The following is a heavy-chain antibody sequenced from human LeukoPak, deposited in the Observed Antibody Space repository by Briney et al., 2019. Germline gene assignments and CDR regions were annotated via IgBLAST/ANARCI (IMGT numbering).Heavy chain of an antibody. CDR1: GYTFRRNG. CDR2: IPYDGYKK. V-gene: IGHV3-30*02. J-gene: IGHJ5*02. Sequence: GGSLTLSCVASGYTFRRNGLHWVRQAPGKGLEWVAFIPYDGYKKSYLDSVKGRFTISRDNSKNTVYLQMSSLRAEDTALYYCATDRTCGGGCSNWFDPWGQGTLVIVSS. D-gene: IGHD2-21*02. CDR3: ATDRTCGGGCSNWFDP.